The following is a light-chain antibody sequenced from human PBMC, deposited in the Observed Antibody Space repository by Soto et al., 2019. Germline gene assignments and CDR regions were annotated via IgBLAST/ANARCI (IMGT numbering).Light chain of an antibody. CDR3: QQRSNWPGT. J-gene: IGKJ1*01. Sequence: DMQLTQSPSSLSASVGDRVTITCRASQSINTWLAWYQQKPGKAPNLLIYEASSLESGVPSRFSGSGSGTEFTPTISSLQPGDFAVYYCQQRSNWPGTFGQGTKVDIK. CDR1: QSINTW. V-gene: IGKV1-5*01. CDR2: EAS.